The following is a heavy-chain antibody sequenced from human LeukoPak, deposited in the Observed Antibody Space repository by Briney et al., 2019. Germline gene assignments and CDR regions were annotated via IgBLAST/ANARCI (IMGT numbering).Heavy chain of an antibody. V-gene: IGHV5-51*01. CDR2: IYPGNSDT. J-gene: IGHJ3*02. CDR3: ARRAPDYNKAFDI. Sequence: GESLKISCEGSGYSFTNYWIGWVRQMPGRGLEWVGSIYPGNSDTRYSPSFQGQFPFSADKSTGTAYLQWSSLKASDTAIYYCARRAPDYNKAFDIWGQGTVVSVSS. D-gene: IGHD4-11*01. CDR1: GYSFTNYW.